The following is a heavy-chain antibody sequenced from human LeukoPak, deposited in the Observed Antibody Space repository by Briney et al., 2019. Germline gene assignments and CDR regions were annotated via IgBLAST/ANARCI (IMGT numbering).Heavy chain of an antibody. CDR3: ARLTYDNWFDP. CDR1: GFTVSSNS. CDR2: IKQDGSEK. J-gene: IGHJ5*02. Sequence: GGSLRLSCTVSGFTVSSNSMSWVRQAPGKGLEWVANIKQDGSEKYYVDSVKGRFTISRDNAKNSLYPQMNSLRAEDTAVYYCARLTYDNWFDPWGQGTLVTVSS. V-gene: IGHV3-7*01.